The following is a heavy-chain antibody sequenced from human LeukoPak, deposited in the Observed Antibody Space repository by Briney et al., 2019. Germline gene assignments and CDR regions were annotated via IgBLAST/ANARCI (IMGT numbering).Heavy chain of an antibody. Sequence: SETLSLTCTVSGGSVSSGTYCWSWIRQPPGKGLEWIGYIYYSGSTNYNPSLKSRVTVSVDTSKNQCSLKLSSVTTADTAVYYCTRSTNLEAFDIWGQGTMVTVSS. CDR1: GGSVSSGTYC. J-gene: IGHJ3*02. CDR3: TRSTNLEAFDI. D-gene: IGHD2-8*01. CDR2: IYYSGST. V-gene: IGHV4-61*01.